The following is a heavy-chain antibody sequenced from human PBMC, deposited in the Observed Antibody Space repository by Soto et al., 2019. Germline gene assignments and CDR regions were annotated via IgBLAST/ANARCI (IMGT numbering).Heavy chain of an antibody. Sequence: VSVKVSCKASGYTLTSYAMDWVLQAPEQRLEWMGWINAGNGNTKYSQKFQGRVTITRDTSASTAYMELSSLRSEDTAVYYCARNSIAAAGTGWFDPWGQGTLVTVSS. V-gene: IGHV1-3*01. J-gene: IGHJ5*02. D-gene: IGHD6-13*01. CDR3: ARNSIAAAGTGWFDP. CDR2: INAGNGNT. CDR1: GYTLTSYA.